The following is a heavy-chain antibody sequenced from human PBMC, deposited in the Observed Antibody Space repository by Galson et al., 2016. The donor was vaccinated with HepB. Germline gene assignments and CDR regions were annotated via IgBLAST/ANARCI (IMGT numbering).Heavy chain of an antibody. CDR3: VARRGRLVHLYYYGMDV. CDR1: GFTFSSYA. Sequence: SLRLSCAASGFTFSSYAMSWVRQAPGKGLEWVSAISGSGDSTYYAGSVKGRFTISRDNSKNTLYLQKNSLRAEETAVYYCVARRGRLVHLYYYGMDVWGKGTTVTVSS. V-gene: IGHV3-23*01. D-gene: IGHD6-6*01. J-gene: IGHJ6*04. CDR2: ISGSGDST.